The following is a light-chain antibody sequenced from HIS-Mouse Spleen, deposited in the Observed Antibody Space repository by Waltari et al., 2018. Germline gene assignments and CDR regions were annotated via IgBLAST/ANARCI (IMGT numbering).Light chain of an antibody. V-gene: IGKV4-1*01. J-gene: IGKJ2*01. CDR3: QQYYSTPYT. CDR2: WAS. Sequence: DIVMTQSPDSLAVSLGERATINCKSSQSVLYSPNNKNYLAWYQQKPGQPPKRPIYWASTRESGVPDRFSGSGSGTDFTLTISSLQAEDVAVYYCQQYYSTPYTFGQGTKLEIK. CDR1: QSVLYSPNNKNY.